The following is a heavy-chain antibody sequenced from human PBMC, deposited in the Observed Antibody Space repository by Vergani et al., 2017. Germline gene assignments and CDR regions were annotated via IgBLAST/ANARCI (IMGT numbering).Heavy chain of an antibody. V-gene: IGHV3-21*01. CDR3: ARAPNYCSSTSCFSNYYYYYYMDV. D-gene: IGHD2-2*01. CDR2: ISSSSSYI. Sequence: EVQLVESGGGLVKPGGSLRLSCAASGFTFSSYSMNWVRQAPGKGLEWVSSISSSSSYIYYADSVKGRFTISRDNAKNSLYLQMNSLRAEDTAVYYCARAPNYCSSTSCFSNYYYYYYMDVWGKGTTVTVSS. CDR1: GFTFSSYS. J-gene: IGHJ6*03.